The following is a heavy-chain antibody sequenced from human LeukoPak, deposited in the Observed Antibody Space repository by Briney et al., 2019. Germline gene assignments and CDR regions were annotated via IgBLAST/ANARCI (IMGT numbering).Heavy chain of an antibody. V-gene: IGHV1-69*05. CDR2: IIPIFGTA. J-gene: IGHJ4*02. D-gene: IGHD6-6*01. CDR3: AAYSRSSFVDY. CDR1: GGTFSSYA. Sequence: GASVKVSCKASGGTFSSYAISWVRQAPGQGHEWMGRIIPIFGTANYAQKFQGRVTITTDESTSTAYMELSSLRSEDTAVYYCAAYSRSSFVDYWGQGTLVTFSS.